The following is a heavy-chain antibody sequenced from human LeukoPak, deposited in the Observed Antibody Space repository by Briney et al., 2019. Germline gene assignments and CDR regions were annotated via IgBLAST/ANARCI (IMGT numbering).Heavy chain of an antibody. Sequence: SQTLSLTCTVSGGSISSGGYYWGWIRQHPGKGLEWIGYIYYSGNTYYNPSLKSRVTISVDTSKNQFSLKLTSVTAADTAVYYCARDPDYYGSAKVLDIWGQGTMVTVSS. D-gene: IGHD3-10*01. CDR3: ARDPDYYGSAKVLDI. J-gene: IGHJ3*02. V-gene: IGHV4-31*03. CDR1: GGSISSGGYY. CDR2: IYYSGNT.